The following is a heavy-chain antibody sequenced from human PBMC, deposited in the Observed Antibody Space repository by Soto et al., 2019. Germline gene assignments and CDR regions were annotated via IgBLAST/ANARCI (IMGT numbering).Heavy chain of an antibody. CDR3: TTEYSSSSGYYYGMDV. CDR1: GFTFSNAW. J-gene: IGHJ6*02. CDR2: IKSKTDGGTT. D-gene: IGHD6-6*01. V-gene: IGHV3-15*01. Sequence: KPGGSLRLSCAASGFTFSNAWMSWVRQAPGKGLEWVGRIKSKTDGGTTDYAAPVKGRFTISRDDSRNTLYLQMNSLKTEDTAVYYCTTEYSSSSGYYYGMDVWGQGTTVTVSS.